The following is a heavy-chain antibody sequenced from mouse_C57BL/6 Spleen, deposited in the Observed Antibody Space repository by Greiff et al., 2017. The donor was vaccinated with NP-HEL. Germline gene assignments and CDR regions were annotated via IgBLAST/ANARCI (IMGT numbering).Heavy chain of an antibody. CDR1: GYTFTSYW. D-gene: IGHD1-1*01. V-gene: IGHV1-55*01. J-gene: IGHJ4*01. CDR2: IYPGSGST. CDR3: ARFYYDGSSYYAMDY. Sequence: QVQLQQPGAELVKPGASVKMSCKASGYTFTSYWITWVKQRPGQGLEWIGDIYPGSGSTNYNEKFKSKATLTVDTSSSTAYMQLSSLTSEDSAVYYGARFYYDGSSYYAMDYWGQGTSVTVSS.